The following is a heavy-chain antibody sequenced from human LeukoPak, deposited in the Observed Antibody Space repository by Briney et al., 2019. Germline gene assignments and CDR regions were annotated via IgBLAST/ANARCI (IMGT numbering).Heavy chain of an antibody. CDR2: IYTGGST. V-gene: IGHV4-4*07. D-gene: IGHD5-24*01. J-gene: IGHJ3*02. CDR3: ARERWLQFGDDAFDI. Sequence: SETLSLTCTVSGGPITTYYLSWIRQPAGKGLEWIGRIYTGGSTNYNASLKSRVTISGDTSKNQFSLRLSSVTAADTAVYYCARERWLQFGDDAFDIWGQGTRVTVSS. CDR1: GGPITTYY.